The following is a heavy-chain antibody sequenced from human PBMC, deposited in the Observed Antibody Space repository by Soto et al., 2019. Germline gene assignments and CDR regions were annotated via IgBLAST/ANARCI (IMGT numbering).Heavy chain of an antibody. CDR3: AGSAVVVPGAFDY. CDR1: GGSISSGDYY. CDR2: IYYSGST. Sequence: QVQLQESGPGLVKPSQTLSLTCTVSGGSISSGDYYWSWIRQPPGKGLEWIGYIYYSGSTYYNPSLKSPVTISVDTSKNQFSLKLSSVTAADTAVYYCAGSAVVVPGAFDYWGQGTLVTVSS. V-gene: IGHV4-30-4*01. D-gene: IGHD2-15*01. J-gene: IGHJ4*02.